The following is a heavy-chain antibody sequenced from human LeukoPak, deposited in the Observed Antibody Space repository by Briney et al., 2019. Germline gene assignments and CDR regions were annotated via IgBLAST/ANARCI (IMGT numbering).Heavy chain of an antibody. Sequence: SETLSLTCTVSGGSISSGGYYWSWIRQHPGKGLEWIGYIYYSGSTYYNPSLKSRVTISVDTSKNQFSLKLSSVTAADTAVYYCARHRHDYGRGDAFDIWGQGTMVTVSS. CDR1: GGSISSGGYY. J-gene: IGHJ3*02. CDR2: IYYSGST. V-gene: IGHV4-31*03. CDR3: ARHRHDYGRGDAFDI. D-gene: IGHD4-17*01.